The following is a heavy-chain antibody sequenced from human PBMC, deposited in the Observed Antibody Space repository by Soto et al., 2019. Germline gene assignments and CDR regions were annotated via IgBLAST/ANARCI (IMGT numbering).Heavy chain of an antibody. CDR3: ARDPHLGGRLDY. V-gene: IGHV3-33*01. D-gene: IGHD3-16*01. Sequence: QVQLVESGGGVVQPGRSLRLSCAASGFTFSSYGMRWVRQAPGKGLEWVAVIWYDGSNKYYADSVKGRFTISRDNSKNTLYLQMNSLRAEDTAVYYCARDPHLGGRLDYWGQGTLVTVSS. CDR1: GFTFSSYG. J-gene: IGHJ4*02. CDR2: IWYDGSNK.